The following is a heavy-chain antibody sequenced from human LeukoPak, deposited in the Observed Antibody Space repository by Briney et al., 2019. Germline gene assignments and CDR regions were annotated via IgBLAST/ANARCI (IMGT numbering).Heavy chain of an antibody. CDR3: TRDLSGWYGGDY. D-gene: IGHD6-19*01. Sequence: GGSLRLSCTASGFTFGDYAMSWVRQAPGKGLEWVGFIRSKAYGGTTEYAASVKGRFTISRDDSKGIAYLQMNSLKTEDTAVYYCTRDLSGWYGGDYWGQGTLVTVSS. J-gene: IGHJ4*02. CDR2: IRSKAYGGTT. V-gene: IGHV3-49*04. CDR1: GFTFGDYA.